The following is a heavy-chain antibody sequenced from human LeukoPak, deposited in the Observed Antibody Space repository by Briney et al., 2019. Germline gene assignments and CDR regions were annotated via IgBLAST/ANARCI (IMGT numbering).Heavy chain of an antibody. V-gene: IGHV3-48*04. J-gene: IGHJ1*01. CDR1: GFTFSSYS. D-gene: IGHD2-15*01. CDR2: I. CDR3: ARRTAGGCTGGSCYGFQH. Sequence: GGSLRLSCAASGFTFSSYSMNWVRQAPEKGLEWVSYIYYADSVKGRFTISRDNAKNSLYLQMNSLRAEDTAVYYCARRTAGGCTGGSCYGFQHWGQGTLVTVSS.